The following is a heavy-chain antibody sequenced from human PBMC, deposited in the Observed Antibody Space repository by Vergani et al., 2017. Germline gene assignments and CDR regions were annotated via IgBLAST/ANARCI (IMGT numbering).Heavy chain of an antibody. Sequence: QVQLVQSGAEVKKPGSSVKVSCKASGGTFSSYAISWVRQAPGQGLEWMGGIIPIFGTANYAQKFQGRVTITADESTSTAYMELSSLRSDDTAVYYCARVPYSSSWYNFDYWGQGTLVTVSS. CDR3: ARVPYSSSWYNFDY. J-gene: IGHJ4*02. CDR2: IIPIFGTA. CDR1: GGTFSSYA. V-gene: IGHV1-69*01. D-gene: IGHD6-13*01.